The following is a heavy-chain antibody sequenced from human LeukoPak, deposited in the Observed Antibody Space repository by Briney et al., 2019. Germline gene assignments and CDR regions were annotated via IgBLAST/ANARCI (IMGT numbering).Heavy chain of an antibody. D-gene: IGHD3-22*01. CDR3: VDYYDSSGYYPPPPEGY. J-gene: IGHJ4*02. CDR1: GFTFSSYA. Sequence: GGSLSLSCAASGFTFSSYAMSWVRQAPGRGLEWVSAISGSGGSTYYADSVKGRFTISRDKSKNTLYLQMKSLRAEDKAVYYCVDYYDSSGYYPPPPEGYWGQGTLVTVSS. V-gene: IGHV3-23*01. CDR2: ISGSGGST.